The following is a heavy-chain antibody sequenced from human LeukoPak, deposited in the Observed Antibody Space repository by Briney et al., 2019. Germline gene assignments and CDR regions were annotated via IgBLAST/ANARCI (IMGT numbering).Heavy chain of an antibody. CDR1: GFTFSSYA. J-gene: IGHJ4*02. CDR3: ARPAVAGLRAGGYDY. CDR2: ISGSGGST. D-gene: IGHD6-19*01. Sequence: GGSLRLSCAASGFTFSSYAMSWVRQAPGKGLEWVSAISGSGGSTYYADSVKGRFTISRDNAKNTLYLQMNSLRVEDTAVYYCARPAVAGLRAGGYDYWGQGTLVTVSS. V-gene: IGHV3-23*01.